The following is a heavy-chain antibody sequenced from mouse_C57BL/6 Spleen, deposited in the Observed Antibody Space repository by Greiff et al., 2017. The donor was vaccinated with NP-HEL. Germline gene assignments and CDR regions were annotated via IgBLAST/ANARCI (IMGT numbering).Heavy chain of an antibody. J-gene: IGHJ4*01. D-gene: IGHD2-10*02. Sequence: VQLVESGPGLVQPSQSLSITCTVSGFSLTSYGVHWVRQSPGKGLEWLGVIWRGGSTDYNAAFMSRLSITKDNSKSQVFFKMNSLQADDTAIYYCAKNGGYGNAMDYRGQGTSVTVSS. CDR3: AKNGGYGNAMDY. V-gene: IGHV2-5*01. CDR2: IWRGGST. CDR1: GFSLTSYG.